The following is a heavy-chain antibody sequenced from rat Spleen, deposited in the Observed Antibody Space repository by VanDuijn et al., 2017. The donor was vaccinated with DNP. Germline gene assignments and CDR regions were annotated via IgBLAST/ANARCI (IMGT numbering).Heavy chain of an antibody. D-gene: IGHD5-1*01. CDR3: ARWGGRYFDY. V-gene: IGHV3-3*01. J-gene: IGHJ2*01. CDR1: GYSITRSYR. CDR2: INSAGST. Sequence: EVQLQESGPGLVKPSQSLSLTCSVTGYSITRSYRWNWIRKFPGNKLEWMGYINSAGSTNYNPSLKSRFSITRDTSKNQFFLQFNSVTTEDTATYYCARWGGRYFDYWGQGVMVTVSS.